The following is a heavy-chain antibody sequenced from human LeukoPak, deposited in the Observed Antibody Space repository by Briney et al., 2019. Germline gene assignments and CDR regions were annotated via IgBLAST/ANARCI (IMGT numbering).Heavy chain of an antibody. Sequence: GASVTVSCTASGYTFTSYAMHWVRQAPGQRLEWMGWINAGNGNTKYSQKFQGRVTITRDTSASTAYMELSSLRSEDTAVYYCARDFPPAIAIYWGQGTLVTVSS. D-gene: IGHD2-2*01. J-gene: IGHJ4*02. CDR3: ARDFPPAIAIY. V-gene: IGHV1-3*01. CDR1: GYTFTSYA. CDR2: INAGNGNT.